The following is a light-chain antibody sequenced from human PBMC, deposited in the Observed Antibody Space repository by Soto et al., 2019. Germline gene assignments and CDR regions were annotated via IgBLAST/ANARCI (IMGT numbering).Light chain of an antibody. CDR1: SSNIGAGYD. V-gene: IGLV1-40*01. CDR3: QSYDRSLSGSRV. J-gene: IGLJ1*01. Sequence: QSVLTQPPSVSGAPGQRVTSSCTGSSSNIGAGYDVHWYQQLPGTAPKLLIYDNSNRPSGVPDRFSGSKSGTSASLAITGLQAEDEADYSCQSYDRSLSGSRVFGTGTKVPVL. CDR2: DNS.